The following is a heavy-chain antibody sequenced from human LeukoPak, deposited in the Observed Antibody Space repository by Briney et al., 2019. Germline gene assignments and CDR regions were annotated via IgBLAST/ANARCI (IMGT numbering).Heavy chain of an antibody. J-gene: IGHJ6*02. CDR1: GFTFSSYG. D-gene: IGHD6-13*01. V-gene: IGHV3-33*01. CDR3: ARDPYSSSWSYGMDV. CDR2: IWYDGSNK. Sequence: GGSLRLSCAASGFTFSSYGMHWVRQAPGKGLEWVSLIWYDGSNKYYADSVKGRFTISRDNSKNTLYLQMNSLRAEDTAVYYCARDPYSSSWSYGMDVWGQGTTVTVSS.